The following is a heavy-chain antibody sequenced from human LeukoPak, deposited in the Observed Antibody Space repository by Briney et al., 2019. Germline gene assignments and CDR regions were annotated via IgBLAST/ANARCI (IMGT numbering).Heavy chain of an antibody. V-gene: IGHV3-30*03. D-gene: IGHD5-12*01. CDR3: ARLSDGGYDY. CDR2: ISYDGSNK. CDR1: GFTFSSYG. J-gene: IGHJ4*02. Sequence: PGGSLRLSCAASGFTFSSYGMHWVRQAPGKGLEWVAVISYDGSNKYYADSVKGRFTISRDNSKNTLYLQMNSLRAEDTAVYYCARLSDGGYDYWGQGTLVTVSS.